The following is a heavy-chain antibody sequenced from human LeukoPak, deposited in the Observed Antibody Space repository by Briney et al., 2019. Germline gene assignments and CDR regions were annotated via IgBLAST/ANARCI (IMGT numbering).Heavy chain of an antibody. J-gene: IGHJ3*01. CDR1: GFTVSSNY. V-gene: IGHV3-53*05. Sequence: GGSLRLSCAASGFTVSSNYMSWVRQAPGKGLEWVSIIYSGGSTFYADSVKGRFTISRDNSKNTLYLQMHSLRDDDTAIYYCVKDFIVGATMRPDGFDVWGQGTMVSVSS. D-gene: IGHD1-26*01. CDR2: IYSGGST. CDR3: VKDFIVGATMRPDGFDV.